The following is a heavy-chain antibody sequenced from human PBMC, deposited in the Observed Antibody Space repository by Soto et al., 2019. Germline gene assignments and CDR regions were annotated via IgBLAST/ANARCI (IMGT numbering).Heavy chain of an antibody. CDR3: ARGSASKSGHLWYFDL. D-gene: IGHD2-8*02. J-gene: IGHJ2*01. CDR1: GFTFDTYT. Sequence: GGSLRLSCTASGFTFDTYTMNWLRQAPGRGLEWVSSISTTTTYKYYAASVEGRFTISRDNAKNSLYLQTNSLGAEDTAVYYCARGSASKSGHLWYFDLWGRGTLVTVSS. V-gene: IGHV3-21*01. CDR2: ISTTTTYK.